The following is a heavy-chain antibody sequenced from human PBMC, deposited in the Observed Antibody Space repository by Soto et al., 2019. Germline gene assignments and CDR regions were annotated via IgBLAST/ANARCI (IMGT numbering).Heavy chain of an antibody. J-gene: IGHJ3*02. CDR2: IKQDGSEK. CDR1: VFTFSGYW. V-gene: IGHV3-7*01. Sequence: GWSLRLSCAASVFTFSGYWMSWVRQAPGKGLEWVANIKQDGSEKYYVDSVKGRFTISRDNAKNSLYLQMNSLRSEDTAVYYWARDLWMATTRGDDAFDIWGQGTMVTVSS. CDR3: ARDLWMATTRGDDAFDI. D-gene: IGHD5-12*01.